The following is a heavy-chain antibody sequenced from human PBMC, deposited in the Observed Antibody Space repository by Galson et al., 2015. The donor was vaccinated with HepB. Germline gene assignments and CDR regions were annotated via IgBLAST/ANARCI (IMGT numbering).Heavy chain of an antibody. J-gene: IGHJ6*03. CDR1: GDSVSSNSAA. Sequence: CAISGDSVSSNSAAWNWIRQSPSRGLEWLGRTYYRSKWYNDYAVSVKSRITINPDTSKNQFSLQLNSVTPEDTAVYYCARATYYDFWSGYYIPRYYYYMDVWGKGTTVTVSS. CDR2: TYYRSKWYN. D-gene: IGHD3-3*01. CDR3: ARATYYDFWSGYYIPRYYYYMDV. V-gene: IGHV6-1*01.